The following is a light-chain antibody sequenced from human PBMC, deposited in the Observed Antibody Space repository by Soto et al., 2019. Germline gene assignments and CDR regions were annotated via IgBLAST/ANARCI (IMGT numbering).Light chain of an antibody. CDR2: INS. Sequence: QSALAQPPSVSGAPGHRFTISCTGSSSNIGGGYYVHWYQRRPGKAPKLLIYINSNRPSGVPDRFSASKSGTKASLAITGLQADDDADYYCQSYDSSLNAYVFGSGTKVTVL. CDR1: SSNIGGGYY. CDR3: QSYDSSLNAYV. J-gene: IGLJ1*01. V-gene: IGLV1-40*01.